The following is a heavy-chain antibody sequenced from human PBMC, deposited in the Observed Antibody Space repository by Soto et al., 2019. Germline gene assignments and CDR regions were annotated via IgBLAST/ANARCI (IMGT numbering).Heavy chain of an antibody. CDR3: AKDSEILLGELVCQAR. Sequence: EVQLLESGGGVVQPGGSLRLSCAASGFTFSSHAMSWVRQAPGKGLEWVSAISGSGGSTYYADSVKGRFTISRDNYKNPLYLQMNSLGAEDTAVYYCAKDSEILLGELVCQARWGQGTLVTVSS. J-gene: IGHJ4*02. CDR1: GFTFSSHA. D-gene: IGHD3-10*01. V-gene: IGHV3-23*01. CDR2: ISGSGGST.